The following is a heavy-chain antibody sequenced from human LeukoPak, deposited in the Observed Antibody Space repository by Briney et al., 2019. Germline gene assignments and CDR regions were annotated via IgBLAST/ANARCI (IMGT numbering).Heavy chain of an antibody. J-gene: IGHJ4*02. D-gene: IGHD3-16*02. Sequence: SETLSLTCTVSGGSISSSSYYWGWIRQPPGKGLEWIGSIYYSGYTYYNPSLKSRVTISVDTSMNQFSLKLSSVTAADTAVYYCARYDVWGTYRAFDYWGQGTLVTVSS. V-gene: IGHV4-39*07. CDR3: ARYDVWGTYRAFDY. CDR1: GGSISSSSYY. CDR2: IYYSGYT.